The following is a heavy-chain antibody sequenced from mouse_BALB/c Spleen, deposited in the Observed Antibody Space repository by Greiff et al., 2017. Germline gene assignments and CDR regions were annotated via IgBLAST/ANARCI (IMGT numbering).Heavy chain of an antibody. CDR1: GYSITSDYA. CDR3: ARGVLQDY. CDR2: ISYSGST. Sequence: EVQLQESGPGLVKPSQSLSLTCTVTGYSITSDYAWNWIRQFPGNKLEWMGYISYSGSTSYNPSLKSRISITRDTSKNQFFLQLNSVTTEDTATYYCARGVLQDYWGQGTTLTVSS. V-gene: IGHV3-2*02. D-gene: IGHD1-1*01. J-gene: IGHJ2*01.